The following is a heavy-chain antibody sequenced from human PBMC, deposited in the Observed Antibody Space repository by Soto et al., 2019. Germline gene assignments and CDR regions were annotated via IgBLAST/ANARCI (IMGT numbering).Heavy chain of an antibody. V-gene: IGHV3-48*01. D-gene: IGHD3-16*01. Sequence: EVQLVESGGGWVQPGGSLRLSCAASGFTFSSYSMNWVRRAPGKGLEWVPYFSSSSSTIYYADPVKGRFTISRDNAKNSLYLQMNSLRAEDTAVYYCARDSSGAYYDYIWGSSDAFDIWGQGTMVTVSS. CDR2: FSSSSSTI. CDR3: ARDSSGAYYDYIWGSSDAFDI. J-gene: IGHJ3*02. CDR1: GFTFSSYS.